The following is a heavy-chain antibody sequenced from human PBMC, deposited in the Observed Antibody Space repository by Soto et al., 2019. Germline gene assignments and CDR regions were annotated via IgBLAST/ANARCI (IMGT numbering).Heavy chain of an antibody. CDR1: GFTLSSYG. Sequence: PGGSLRLSCAASGFTLSSYGMHWVRQAPGKGLEWVAVISYDGSNKYYADSVKGRFTISRDNSKNTLYLQMNSLRAEDTAVYYCAKVMDSRVPRYWYFDLWGRGTLVTVSS. D-gene: IGHD2-2*03. CDR2: ISYDGSNK. V-gene: IGHV3-30*18. CDR3: AKVMDSRVPRYWYFDL. J-gene: IGHJ2*01.